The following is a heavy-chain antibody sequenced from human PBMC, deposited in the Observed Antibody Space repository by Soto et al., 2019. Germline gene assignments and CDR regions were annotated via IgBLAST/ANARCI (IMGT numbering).Heavy chain of an antibody. CDR3: ARASVTVEYYYYYYMDV. D-gene: IGHD2-21*02. J-gene: IGHJ6*03. CDR2: IGTAGDT. Sequence: GGSLRLSCAASGFTFSSYDMHWVRQATGKGLEWVSAIGTAGDTYYPGSVKGRFTISRENAKNSLYLQMNSLRAGDTAVYYCARASVTVEYYYYYYMDVWGKGTTVTVSS. CDR1: GFTFSSYD. V-gene: IGHV3-13*01.